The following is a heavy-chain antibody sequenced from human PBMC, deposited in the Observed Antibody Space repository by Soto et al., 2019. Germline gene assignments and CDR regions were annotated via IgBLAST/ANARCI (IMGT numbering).Heavy chain of an antibody. V-gene: IGHV1-69*01. CDR3: TRVLGYTFEPGKTRYYAMDV. D-gene: IGHD5-18*01. CDR1: GGTFSKDA. CDR2: LIPVFGSP. J-gene: IGHJ6*02. Sequence: QVQLVQSGAEVKKPGSSVTVSCKTSGGTFSKDAINWVRQAPGQGLEWMGLLIPVFGSPIYAQKFQGRIRIPADESTSTDFMDLSSLISEDTDVYYCTRVLGYTFEPGKTRYYAMDVWGQGTTVSVSS.